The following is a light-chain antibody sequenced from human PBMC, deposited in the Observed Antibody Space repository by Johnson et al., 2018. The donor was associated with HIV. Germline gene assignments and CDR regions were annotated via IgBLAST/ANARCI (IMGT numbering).Light chain of an antibody. CDR3: GTWDSSLCAGLAYV. Sequence: QSVLTQPPSVSAAPGQKVTISCSGSSSNIGNNYVSWYQQLPGTAPKLLIYDNNKRPSGIPDRFSGSKYGTSATLGITGLQTGAEAAYYWGTWDSSLCAGLAYVFGTGPKVT. V-gene: IGLV1-51*01. CDR2: DNN. CDR1: SSNIGNNY. J-gene: IGLJ1*01.